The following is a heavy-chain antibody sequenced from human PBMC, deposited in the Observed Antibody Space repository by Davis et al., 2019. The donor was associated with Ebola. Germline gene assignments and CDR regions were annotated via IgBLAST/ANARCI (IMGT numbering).Heavy chain of an antibody. CDR1: GGSISSSSYY. V-gene: IGHV4-39*07. CDR3: ARLVLEQWLDY. CDR2: IYYSGST. D-gene: IGHD6-19*01. Sequence: MPSETLSLTCTVSGGSISSSSYYWGWIRQPPGKGLEWIGSIYYSGSTYYNPSLKSRVTISVDTSKNQFSLKLSSVTAADTAVYYCARLVLEQWLDYWGQGTLVTVSS. J-gene: IGHJ4*02.